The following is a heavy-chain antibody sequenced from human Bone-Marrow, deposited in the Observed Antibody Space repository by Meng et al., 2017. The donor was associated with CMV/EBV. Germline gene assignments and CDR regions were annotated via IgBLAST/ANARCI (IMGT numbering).Heavy chain of an antibody. CDR3: ARDLDSSGYPPAAFVI. J-gene: IGHJ3*02. V-gene: IGHV3-7*01. CDR1: GFTFSSYW. D-gene: IGHD3-22*01. Sequence: GGSLRLSCAASGFTFSSYWMSWVRQAPGKGLEWVANIKQDGSEKYYVDSVKGRFTISRDNSKNTLYLQMNSLRAEDTAVYYCARDLDSSGYPPAAFVIWGPGTMVTVSS. CDR2: IKQDGSEK.